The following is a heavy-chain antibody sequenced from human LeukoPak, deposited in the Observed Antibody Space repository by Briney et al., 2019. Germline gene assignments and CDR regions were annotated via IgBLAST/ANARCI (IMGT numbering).Heavy chain of an antibody. CDR3: ARGWYDFGYSYYYMDV. V-gene: IGHV4-59*12. J-gene: IGHJ6*03. CDR2: IYYSGST. D-gene: IGHD3-3*01. Sequence: SETLSLTCTVSGGSISSYYWSWIRQPAGKGLEWIGYIYYSGSTNYNPSLKSRVTMSVDTSKNQFSLKLSSVTAADTAVYYCARGWYDFGYSYYYMDVWGKGTTVTVSS. CDR1: GGSISSYY.